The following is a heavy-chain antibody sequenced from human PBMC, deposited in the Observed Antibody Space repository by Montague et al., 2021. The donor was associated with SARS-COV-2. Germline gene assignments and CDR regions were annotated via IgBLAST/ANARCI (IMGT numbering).Heavy chain of an antibody. CDR1: GGSFCGYY. D-gene: IGHD3-3*01. V-gene: IGHV4-34*01. J-gene: IGHJ3*02. CDR3: ARGQVTIFGVLIMLPAAGALDI. CDR2: VNHSGST. Sequence: SETLSLTCAVYGGSFCGYYWSWIRQPPGKGLEWIGEVNHSGSTNYNPSLKSRVTISVGTSKNQFSLKMNSVSAADTAVYYCARGQVTIFGVLIMLPAAGALDIWGRGTMVSVSS.